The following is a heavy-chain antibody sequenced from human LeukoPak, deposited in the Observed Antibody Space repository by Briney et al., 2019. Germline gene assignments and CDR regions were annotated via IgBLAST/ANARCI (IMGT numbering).Heavy chain of an antibody. Sequence: GRSLRLSCAASGFTFDDYAMHWVRQAPGKGLEWVSGISWNSGSIGYADSVKGRFTISRDNSKNTLYLQMNSLRAEDTAVYYCAKDGRYSSGWQYYFDYWGQGTLVTVSS. V-gene: IGHV3-9*01. CDR1: GFTFDDYA. J-gene: IGHJ4*02. CDR3: AKDGRYSSGWQYYFDY. D-gene: IGHD6-19*01. CDR2: ISWNSGSI.